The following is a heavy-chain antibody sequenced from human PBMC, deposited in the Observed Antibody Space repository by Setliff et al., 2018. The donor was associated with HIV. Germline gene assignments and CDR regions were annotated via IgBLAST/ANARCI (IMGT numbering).Heavy chain of an antibody. CDR1: GFSFSSYG. J-gene: IGHJ4*02. Sequence: GGSLRLSCAASGFSFSSYGMHWVRQAPGKGLEWVAVIWYDGSNKYYADSVKGRFTISRDNSKNTLYLQMNSLRAEDTAVYYCAKGGGNYYDNSVQSYYFDFWGQGTLVTVS. CDR2: IWYDGSNK. V-gene: IGHV3-33*06. CDR3: AKGGGNYYDNSVQSYYFDF. D-gene: IGHD3-22*01.